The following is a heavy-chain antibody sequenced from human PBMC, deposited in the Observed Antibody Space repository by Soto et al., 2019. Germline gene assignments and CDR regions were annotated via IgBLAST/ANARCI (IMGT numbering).Heavy chain of an antibody. J-gene: IGHJ4*02. Sequence: EVQLVESGGGLVQPGGSLRLSCAASGFTFSSYDMHWVRQTTGKGLEWVSAIGTAGDTYYPDSVKGRFTISREDAENSLYLQMSSLRAEDTAVYYCARSDSGSRYCTCTTCPLNRAVFFDYWGQGTLVTVSS. CDR3: ARSDSGSRYCTCTTCPLNRAVFFDY. V-gene: IGHV3-13*01. D-gene: IGHD2-2*01. CDR2: IGTAGDT. CDR1: GFTFSSYD.